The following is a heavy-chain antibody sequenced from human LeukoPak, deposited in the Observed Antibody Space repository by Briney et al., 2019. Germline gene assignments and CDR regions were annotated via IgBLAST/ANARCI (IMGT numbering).Heavy chain of an antibody. CDR1: GGSISSGGYS. Sequence: SETLSPTCAVSGGSISSGGYSWSWIRQPPGKGLEWIGYIYHSGSTYYNPSLKSRVTISVDRSKNQFSLKLSSVTAADTAVYYCGVVPAARNHFDYWGQGTLVTVSS. V-gene: IGHV4-30-2*01. D-gene: IGHD2-2*01. CDR3: GVVPAARNHFDY. CDR2: IYHSGST. J-gene: IGHJ4*02.